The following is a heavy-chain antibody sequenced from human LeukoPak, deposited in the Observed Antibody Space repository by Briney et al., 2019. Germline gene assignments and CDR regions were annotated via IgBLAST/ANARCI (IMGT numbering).Heavy chain of an antibody. CDR3: ARQGRGGDCYPDY. J-gene: IGHJ4*02. V-gene: IGHV4-39*01. CDR2: IYYTGST. D-gene: IGHD2-21*02. CDR1: GGSISSSSYY. Sequence: SETLSLTCTVSGGSISSSSYYWGWIRQPPGKGLEWIGSIYYTGSTYHNPSLKSRVIISVDTSKNQFSLRLSSVTAADTAVYYCARQGRGGDCYPDYWGQGTLVTVSS.